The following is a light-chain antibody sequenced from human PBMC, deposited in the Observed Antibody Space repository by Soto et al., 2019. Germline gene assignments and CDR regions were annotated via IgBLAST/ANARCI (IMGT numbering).Light chain of an antibody. Sequence: DIQMTQSPSTLSASVGDRVSITCRASQSISSRLAWYQQKPGKAPKLLIYKTSSLESGVPSRFSGSGSGTEFTLTISSLQPDDFATYYCQQYESHSPFGEGTKVEIK. J-gene: IGKJ4*02. CDR3: QQYESHSP. CDR1: QSISSR. CDR2: KTS. V-gene: IGKV1-5*03.